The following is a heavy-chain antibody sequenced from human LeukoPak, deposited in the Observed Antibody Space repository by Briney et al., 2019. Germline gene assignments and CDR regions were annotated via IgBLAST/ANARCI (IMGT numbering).Heavy chain of an antibody. J-gene: IGHJ5*02. V-gene: IGHV4-59*08. CDR3: AKIGYCSGDSCRGFDP. Sequence: SETLSLTCTVSGGSISGYYWSWIRQPPEKGLEWIGYIYYSGSTNYNPSLKSRVTISVDTSKNQFSLKLSSVTAADTAVYYCAKIGYCSGDSCRGFDPWGQGTLVTVSS. CDR2: IYYSGST. CDR1: GGSISGYY. D-gene: IGHD2-15*01.